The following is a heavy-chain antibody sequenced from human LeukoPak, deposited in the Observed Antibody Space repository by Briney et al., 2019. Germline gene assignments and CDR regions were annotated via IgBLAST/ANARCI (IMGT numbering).Heavy chain of an antibody. Sequence: PSETLSLTCTVSGGSISSYYWSWIRQPPGKGLEWIGYIYYSGSTNYNPSPKSRVTISVDTSKNQFSLKLSSVTAADTAVYYCARQVQPYDFWSGYYAFDYWGQGTLVTVSP. V-gene: IGHV4-59*01. CDR1: GGSISSYY. J-gene: IGHJ4*02. CDR2: IYYSGST. CDR3: ARQVQPYDFWSGYYAFDY. D-gene: IGHD3-3*01.